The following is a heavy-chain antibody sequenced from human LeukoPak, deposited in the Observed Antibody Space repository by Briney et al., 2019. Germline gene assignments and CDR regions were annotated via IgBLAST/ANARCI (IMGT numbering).Heavy chain of an antibody. J-gene: IGHJ6*02. Sequence: GSSVKVSCKASGGTFSSYDISWVRQAPGRGLEWMGGIIPIFGTANYSQKFQGRVTITADESTSTAYMELSNLRSEDTAVYYCARRVVVPAAMYYYYGMDVWGQGTTVTVSS. CDR3: ARRVVVPAAMYYYYGMDV. D-gene: IGHD2-2*01. CDR2: IIPIFGTA. CDR1: GGTFSSYD. V-gene: IGHV1-69*01.